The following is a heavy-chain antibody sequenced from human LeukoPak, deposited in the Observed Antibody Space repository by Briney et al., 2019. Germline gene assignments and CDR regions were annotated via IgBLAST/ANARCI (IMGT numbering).Heavy chain of an antibody. CDR1: GGSISSYY. CDR3: ARRASGGYYTSGSYYFDS. V-gene: IGHV4-59*08. Sequence: SETLSLTCTVSGGSISSYYWSWIRQPPGKGLEWIGYIYYSGSTNYNPSLKSRVTISVDTSKNQFSLKLSSVTAADTAVYYCARRASGGYYTSGSYYFDSWGQGTLVTVSS. D-gene: IGHD3-10*01. J-gene: IGHJ4*02. CDR2: IYYSGST.